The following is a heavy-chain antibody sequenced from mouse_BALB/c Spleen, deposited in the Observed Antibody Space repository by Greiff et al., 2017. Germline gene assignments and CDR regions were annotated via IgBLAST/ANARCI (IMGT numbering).Heavy chain of an antibody. CDR1: GFSLTSYG. CDR2: IWRGGST. D-gene: IGHD2-14*01. CDR3: AKTGDYRYECAMDD. Sequence: QVHVKQSGPSLVQPSQSLSITCTVSGFSLTSYGVHWVRQSPGKGLEWLGVIWRGGSTDYNAAFMSRLSITKDNSKSQVFYKMNSLQADDTAIYYGAKTGDYRYECAMDDWGQGTSVTVSS. J-gene: IGHJ4*01. V-gene: IGHV2-5-1*01.